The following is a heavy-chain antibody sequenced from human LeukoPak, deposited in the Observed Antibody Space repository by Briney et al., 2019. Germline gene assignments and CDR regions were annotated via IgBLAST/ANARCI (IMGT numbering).Heavy chain of an antibody. CDR3: ARIPRGISGTYSF. CDR2: INEDGSVK. J-gene: IGHJ4*02. CDR1: GMPFSNYW. V-gene: IGHV3-7*01. D-gene: IGHD3-10*01. Sequence: GGSLRLSCTVSGMPFSNYWMNWVRWAPGKGLEWVANINEDGSVKDYVESVRGRFTVSRDNAKNSLYLQMNSLRAEDTAVYYCARIPRGISGTYSFWGQGSLVTVSS.